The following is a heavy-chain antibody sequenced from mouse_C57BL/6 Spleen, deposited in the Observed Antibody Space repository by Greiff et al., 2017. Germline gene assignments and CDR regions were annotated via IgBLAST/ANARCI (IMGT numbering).Heavy chain of an antibody. J-gene: IGHJ4*01. CDR1: GFSLTSYG. D-gene: IGHD1-1*01. CDR3: ATPTTVGDAMDY. CDR2: IWSGGST. Sequence: VQLVESGPGLVQPSQSLSITCTVSGFSLTSYGVHWVRQSPGKGLEWLGVIWSGGSTDYNAAFISRLSISKDNSKSQVFFKMNSLQADDTAIYYCATPTTVGDAMDYWGQGTSVTVSS. V-gene: IGHV2-2*01.